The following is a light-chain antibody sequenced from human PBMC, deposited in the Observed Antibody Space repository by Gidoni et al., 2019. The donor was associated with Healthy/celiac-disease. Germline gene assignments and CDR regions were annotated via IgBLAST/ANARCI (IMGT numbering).Light chain of an antibody. CDR2: RNN. J-gene: IGLJ2*01. V-gene: IGLV1-47*01. Sequence: QSVLPQPPSASGTPGQGVPIPCSGSSSNIGSNYVYWYQQLPGTAPKLLIYRNNQRPSGVPDRFSGSKSGTSASLAISGLRSEDEADYYCAAWDDSLSAVVFGGGTKLTVL. CDR3: AAWDDSLSAVV. CDR1: SSNIGSNY.